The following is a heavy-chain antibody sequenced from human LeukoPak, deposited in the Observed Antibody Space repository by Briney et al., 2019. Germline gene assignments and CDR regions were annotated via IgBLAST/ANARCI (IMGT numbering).Heavy chain of an antibody. CDR2: ISPNSGAT. CDR3: ARDLSGSGSYYGY. D-gene: IGHD3-10*01. CDR1: GYTFTDYY. V-gene: IGHV1-2*06. J-gene: IGHJ4*02. Sequence: ASVKVSCKASGYTFTDYYVHWVRLVPGQGLEWMGRISPNSGATNYAEKFRGRVTMARDTSINTVYMEMSSLRSDDTAVYYCARDLSGSGSYYGYWGQGTLVTVSS.